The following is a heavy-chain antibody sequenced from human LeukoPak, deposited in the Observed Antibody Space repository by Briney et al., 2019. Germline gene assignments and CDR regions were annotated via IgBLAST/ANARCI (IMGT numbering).Heavy chain of an antibody. CDR1: GFTLSSYA. V-gene: IGHV3-23*01. J-gene: IGHJ3*02. D-gene: IGHD6-19*01. CDR3: AKARAGMYSSGWYSDAFDI. CDR2: ISGSGGST. Sequence: GGSLRLSCAASGFTLSSYAMSWVRQAPGKGLEWVSAISGSGGSTYYADSVKGRFTISRDNSKNTLYLQMNSLRAEDTAVYYCAKARAGMYSSGWYSDAFDIWGQGTMVTVSS.